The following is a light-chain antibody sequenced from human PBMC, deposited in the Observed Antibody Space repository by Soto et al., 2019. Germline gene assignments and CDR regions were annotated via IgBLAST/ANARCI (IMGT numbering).Light chain of an antibody. CDR2: EVS. CDR1: SSDVGGYNY. J-gene: IGLJ1*01. V-gene: IGLV2-14*01. CDR3: SSYTSSSTL. Sequence: QSALTQPASVSGSHGHSITISCTGTSSDVGGYNYVSWYQQHPGKAPKLMIYEVSNRPSGVSNRFSGSKSGNTASLTISGLQAEDEADYYCSSYTSSSTLLGTGTKLTVL.